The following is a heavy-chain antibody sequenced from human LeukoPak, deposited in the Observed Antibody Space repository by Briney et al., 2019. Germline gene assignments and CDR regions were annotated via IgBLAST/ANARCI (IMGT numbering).Heavy chain of an antibody. D-gene: IGHD4-17*01. CDR2: INPNSGGT. Sequence: ASVKLSCKASGYTFTGYYMHWVRHAPGQGLEWMGWINPNSGGTNYAQKFQGRVNMTRDTSISTAYMELSRLRSDDTAVYYCARGTTVLAFDPWGQGTLVTVST. CDR1: GYTFTGYY. CDR3: ARGTTVLAFDP. V-gene: IGHV1-2*02. J-gene: IGHJ5*02.